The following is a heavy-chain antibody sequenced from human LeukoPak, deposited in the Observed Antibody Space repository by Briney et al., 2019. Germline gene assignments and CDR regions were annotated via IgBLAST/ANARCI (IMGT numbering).Heavy chain of an antibody. CDR3: ARSGRASFYGSGSGGNY. Sequence: ASVKVSCKASGYTFTSYGISWVRQAPGQGLEWMGWISAYNGNTNYAQKLQGRVTMTTDTSTSTAYMQLRSLRSDDTAVYYCARSGRASFYGSGSGGNYWGQGTLVTVSS. D-gene: IGHD3-10*01. CDR2: ISAYNGNT. J-gene: IGHJ4*02. V-gene: IGHV1-18*01. CDR1: GYTFTSYG.